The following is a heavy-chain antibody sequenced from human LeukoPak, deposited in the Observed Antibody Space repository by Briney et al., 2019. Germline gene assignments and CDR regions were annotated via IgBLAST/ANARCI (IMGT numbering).Heavy chain of an antibody. V-gene: IGHV4-61*08. CDR1: GGSVSSSGSY. CDR2: IYYSGST. CDR3: ARGPLDSGYTYFDY. D-gene: IGHD5-12*01. J-gene: IGHJ4*02. Sequence: SETLSLTCTVSGGSVSSSGSYWSWIRQPPGKGLEWFAYIYYSGSTTYNPSLKSRVIISVDTSKNQFSLKLSSVTAADTAVYYCARGPLDSGYTYFDYWGQGTLVSVAS.